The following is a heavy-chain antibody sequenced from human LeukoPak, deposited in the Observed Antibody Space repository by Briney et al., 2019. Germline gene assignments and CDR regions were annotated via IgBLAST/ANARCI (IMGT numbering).Heavy chain of an antibody. CDR1: GGSISGYY. D-gene: IGHD2-15*01. J-gene: IGHJ4*02. Sequence: SETLSLTCTVSGGSISGYYWSWIRQPPGKGLEWIGYIYYSGSTNYSPSLESRVTISVDTSNNQFSLKLSSVTAADTAVYYCARGYCSGGSCYIFDYWGQGSLVTVSS. CDR2: IYYSGST. V-gene: IGHV4-59*08. CDR3: ARGYCSGGSCYIFDY.